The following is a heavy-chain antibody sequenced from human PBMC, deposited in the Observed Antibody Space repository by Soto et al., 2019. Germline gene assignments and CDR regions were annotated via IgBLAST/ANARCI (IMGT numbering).Heavy chain of an antibody. D-gene: IGHD3-22*01. Sequence: SETLSLTCAVYGGSFSGYYWSWIRQPPGKGLEWIGEINHSGSTNYNPSLKSRVTISVDTSKNQFSLKLSSVTAADTAVYYCARQRPRLGYWGKGTPATASS. CDR3: ARQRPRLGY. CDR2: INHSGST. V-gene: IGHV4-34*01. J-gene: IGHJ4*02. CDR1: GGSFSGYY.